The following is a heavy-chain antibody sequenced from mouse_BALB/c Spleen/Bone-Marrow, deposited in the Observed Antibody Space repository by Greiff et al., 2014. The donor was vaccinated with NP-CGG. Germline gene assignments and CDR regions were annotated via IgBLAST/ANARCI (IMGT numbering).Heavy chain of an antibody. V-gene: IGHV1S130*01. CDR1: GYTFTSTW. D-gene: IGHD2-3*01. CDR3: TRDGVGGAMDY. CDR2: IHPNSGNT. Sequence: VQLQQSGSVLVRPGDSVKLSCKASGYTFTSTWTHWAKQRPGQGLEWIGEIHPNSGNTKYNEKLKGKATLTADTSSSTAYVDLSSLTSEDSAVYYCTRDGVGGAMDYWGQGTSVTVSS. J-gene: IGHJ4*01.